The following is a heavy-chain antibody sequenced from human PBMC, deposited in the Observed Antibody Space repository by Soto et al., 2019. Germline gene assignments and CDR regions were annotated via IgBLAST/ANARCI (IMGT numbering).Heavy chain of an antibody. CDR2: IIPIFGTA. D-gene: IGHD6-13*01. CDR3: ARSASPIAAAGSFDY. CDR1: GGTFSSYA. J-gene: IGHJ4*02. V-gene: IGHV1-69*13. Sequence: ASVKVSCKASGGTFSSYAISWVRQAPGQGLEWMGGIIPIFGTANYAQKFQGRVTITADESTSTAYMELSSLRSEDTAVYYCARSASPIAAAGSFDYWGQGTLVTVSS.